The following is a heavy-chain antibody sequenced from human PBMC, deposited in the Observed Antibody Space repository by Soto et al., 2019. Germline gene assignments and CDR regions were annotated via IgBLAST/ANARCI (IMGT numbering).Heavy chain of an antibody. CDR2: ISSSSSYI. Sequence: GGSLRLSCAASGFTFSSYSMNWVRQAPGKGLEWVSSISSSSSYIYYADSVKGRFAISRDNAKNSLYLQMNSLRAEDTAVYYCARGKVGTRGAFDIWGQGTMVTVS. V-gene: IGHV3-21*01. CDR1: GFTFSSYS. CDR3: ARGKVGTRGAFDI. J-gene: IGHJ3*02. D-gene: IGHD2-21*02.